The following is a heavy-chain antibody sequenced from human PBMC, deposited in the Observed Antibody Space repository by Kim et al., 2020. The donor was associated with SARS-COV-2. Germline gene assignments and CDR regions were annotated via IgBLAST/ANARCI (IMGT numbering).Heavy chain of an antibody. Sequence: GGSLRLSCAASGFTVSSNTMTWVRQAPGKGLEWVSVIYSGDSTSYTDSVMGRFTISRDNSKNTVCLQMNSLRGDDTAVYYCARGTTGYNWNDEYFDYWG. V-gene: IGHV3-66*01. D-gene: IGHD1-1*01. J-gene: IGHJ4*01. CDR3: ARGTTGYNWNDEYFDY. CDR1: GFTVSSNT. CDR2: IYSGDST.